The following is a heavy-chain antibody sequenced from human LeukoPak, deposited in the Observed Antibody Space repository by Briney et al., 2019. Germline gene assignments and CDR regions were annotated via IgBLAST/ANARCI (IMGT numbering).Heavy chain of an antibody. CDR3: ARDTSWSGFDY. J-gene: IGHJ4*02. CDR2: INSDGSST. Sequence: QAGGSLRLSCAASGFTFSSYWMHWVRQAPGKGLVWVSRINSDGSSTSYADSVKGRFTISRDNAKNTLYLQMGSLRAEDMAVYYCARDTSWSGFDYWGQGTLVTVSS. CDR1: GFTFSSYW. D-gene: IGHD2-2*01. V-gene: IGHV3-74*01.